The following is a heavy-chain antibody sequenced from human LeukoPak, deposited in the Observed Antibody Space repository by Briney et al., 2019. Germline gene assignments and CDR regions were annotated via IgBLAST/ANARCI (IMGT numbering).Heavy chain of an antibody. J-gene: IGHJ4*02. D-gene: IGHD6-13*01. CDR1: GFTFSSYS. CDR2: ISSSSTYI. Sequence: GGSLRLSCAASGFTFSSYSMKWVRQAPGKGLEWVSSISSSSTYIYYADSVKGRFTISRDNAKNSLYLQMNSLRAEDTAVYYCARVGLYSSSPYFDYWGQGTLVTVSS. CDR3: ARVGLYSSSPYFDY. V-gene: IGHV3-21*01.